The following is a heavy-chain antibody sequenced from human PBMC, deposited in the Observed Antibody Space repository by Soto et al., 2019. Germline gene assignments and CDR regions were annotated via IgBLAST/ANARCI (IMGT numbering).Heavy chain of an antibody. V-gene: IGHV2-5*02. CDR2: IYWDDDK. D-gene: IGHD4-17*01. Sequence: QITLKESGPTLVKPTQTLTLTCTFSEFSLSNTGVGVGWIRQPPGKALEWLALIYWDDDKRYSPSLKSRLTXTXXTSKNQLVLTMTNMDPVDTATYYCAHTGDYYYFDYWGQGTLVTVSS. CDR3: AHTGDYYYFDY. J-gene: IGHJ4*02. CDR1: EFSLSNTGVG.